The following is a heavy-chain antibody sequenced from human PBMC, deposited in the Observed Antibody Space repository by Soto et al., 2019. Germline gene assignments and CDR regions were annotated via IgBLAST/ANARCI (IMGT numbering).Heavy chain of an antibody. CDR3: ARPSIFWSGYSIDY. CDR2: INAGNGNT. V-gene: IGHV1-3*01. Sequence: QVQLVQSGAEVKKPGASVKVSCKASGYTFTSYAMHWVRQAPGQRLEWMGWINAGNGNTKYSQKFQGRVTITRDTSASTAYMELSSLRSEDTAVYYCARPSIFWSGYSIDYWGQGTLVTVSS. D-gene: IGHD3-3*01. CDR1: GYTFTSYA. J-gene: IGHJ4*02.